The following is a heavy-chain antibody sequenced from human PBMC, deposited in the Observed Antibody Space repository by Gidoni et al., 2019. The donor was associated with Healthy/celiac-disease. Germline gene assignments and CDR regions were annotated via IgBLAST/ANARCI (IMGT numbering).Heavy chain of an antibody. V-gene: IGHV3-49*05. CDR3: TRLRGWEPYYFDY. CDR2: IRSKAYGGTT. D-gene: IGHD1-26*01. J-gene: IGHJ4*02. Sequence: EVQLVESGGGLVKPGRSLRLSCTASGFTFGDYAMSWFRQAPGKGLEWVGFIRSKAYGGTTEYAASVKGRFTISRDDSKSIAYLQMNSLKTEDTAVYYCTRLRGWEPYYFDYWGQGTLVTVSS. CDR1: GFTFGDYA.